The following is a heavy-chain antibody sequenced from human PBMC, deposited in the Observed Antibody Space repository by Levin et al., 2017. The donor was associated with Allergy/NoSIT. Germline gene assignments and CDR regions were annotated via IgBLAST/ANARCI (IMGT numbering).Heavy chain of an antibody. J-gene: IGHJ5*02. D-gene: IGHD4-11*01. CDR2: INPGNSNT. V-gene: IGHV5-51*01. CDR3: ARHNRDSVSERWLDP. Sequence: PGESLKISCKGSGYSFATYWIGWVRRMPGKGLEWMGIINPGNSNTKYSPSFQGQVSISADNSISTVYLQWSSLKASDTATYYCARHNRDSVSERWLDPWGQGTLVTVSS. CDR1: GYSFATYW.